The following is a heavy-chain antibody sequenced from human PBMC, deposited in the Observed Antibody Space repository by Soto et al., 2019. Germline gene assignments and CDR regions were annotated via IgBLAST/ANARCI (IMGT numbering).Heavy chain of an antibody. CDR1: GFSLSTSGVG. V-gene: IGHV2-5*02. D-gene: IGHD6-13*01. J-gene: IGHJ3*02. CDR3: AHTGYSSSWRQTDAFDI. CDR2: IYWDDDK. Sequence: SGPTLVKPTQTLTLTCTFSGFSLSTSGVGVGWIRQPPGKALEWLALIYWDDDKRYSPSLESRLTITKDTSINQVVLTMTNMDPVDTATYYCAHTGYSSSWRQTDAFDIWGQGTMVTVSS.